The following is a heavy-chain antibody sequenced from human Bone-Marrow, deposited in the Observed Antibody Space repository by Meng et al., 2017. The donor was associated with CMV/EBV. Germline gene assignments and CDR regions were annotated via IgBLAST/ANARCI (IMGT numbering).Heavy chain of an antibody. D-gene: IGHD3-3*01. CDR1: GYTFTSYY. Sequence: ASVKVSCKASGYTFTSYYMHWVRQAPGQGLEWMGIINPSGGSTSYAQKFQGRVTMTRDTSISTAYMELSRLRSDDTAVYYCARDYPTSYDFWSGDYYYYGMDVWGQGTTVTVSS. CDR3: ARDYPTSYDFWSGDYYYYGMDV. CDR2: INPSGGST. V-gene: IGHV1-46*01. J-gene: IGHJ6*02.